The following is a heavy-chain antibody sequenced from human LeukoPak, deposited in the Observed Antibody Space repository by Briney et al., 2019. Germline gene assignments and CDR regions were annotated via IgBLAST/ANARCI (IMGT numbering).Heavy chain of an antibody. Sequence: SQTLSLTCAISGDSVSSISVAWNWIRQSPSRGLEWLGRTYYRSKGYYEYAVSVKSRINISPDTSKSQFSLQLTSVTPEDTAVYYCSLARSEYHYGMDVWGQGTTVTVSS. CDR2: TYYRSKGYY. J-gene: IGHJ6*02. V-gene: IGHV6-1*01. CDR3: SLARSEYHYGMDV. CDR1: GDSVSSISVA.